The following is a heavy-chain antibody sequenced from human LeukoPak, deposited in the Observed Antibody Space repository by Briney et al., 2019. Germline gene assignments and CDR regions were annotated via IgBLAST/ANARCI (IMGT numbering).Heavy chain of an antibody. J-gene: IGHJ3*02. CDR1: GYSFTSYW. D-gene: IGHD3-22*01. Sequence: GESLKISCKGSGYSFTSYWIGWVRQLPGKGLEWMGIIYPGDSDTRYSPSFQGQVTISADKSISTAYLQWSSLKASDTATYYCARQLTMIVVVKEGKAFDIWAKGQWSPSLQ. CDR3: ARQLTMIVVVKEGKAFDI. V-gene: IGHV5-51*01. CDR2: IYPGDSDT.